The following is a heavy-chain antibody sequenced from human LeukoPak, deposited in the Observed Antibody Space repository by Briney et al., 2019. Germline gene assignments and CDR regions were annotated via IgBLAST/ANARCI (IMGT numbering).Heavy chain of an antibody. Sequence: SETLSLTCTVSGGSISTYYWSWIRQPPGKGLEWIGYIDYSGSTSFNPSLKSRFTISLDTSNNQLSLNLFSVTAADTAVYYCARLNGGSWGQGTLVTVSS. CDR1: GGSISTYY. D-gene: IGHD3-16*01. CDR2: IDYSGST. V-gene: IGHV4-59*08. CDR3: ARLNGGS. J-gene: IGHJ4*02.